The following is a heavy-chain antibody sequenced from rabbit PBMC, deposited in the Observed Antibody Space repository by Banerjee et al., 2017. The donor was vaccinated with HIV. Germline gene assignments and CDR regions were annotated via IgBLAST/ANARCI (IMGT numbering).Heavy chain of an antibody. CDR2: IDPVFSST. D-gene: IGHD4-2*01. V-gene: IGHV1S43*01. CDR1: GFDFSSVYY. Sequence: QSLEESGGDLVKPGASLTLTCTASGFDFSSVYYMCWVRQAPGKGLEWIGYIDPVFSSTYYARWVNGRFTISRSTSLNTVTLQMTSLTAADTATYFCARAAGNNVYPYYFTLWGPGTLVTVS. J-gene: IGHJ4*01. CDR3: ARAAGNNVYPYYFTL.